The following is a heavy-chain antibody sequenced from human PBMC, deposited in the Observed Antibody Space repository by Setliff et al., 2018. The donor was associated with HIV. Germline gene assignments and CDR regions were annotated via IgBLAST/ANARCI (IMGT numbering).Heavy chain of an antibody. V-gene: IGHV4-4*07. Sequence: SETLSLTCTVSNVSIESYYWSWIRQPAGRALEWIGRIYSSGRTNYNPSLKSRIKMSIDTPKNQFSLKLSSVTAADTAVYFCARDPYCSGDGCFRYYQHWGRGTPVSVSS. CDR1: NVSIESYY. CDR3: ARDPYCSGDGCFRYYQH. J-gene: IGHJ1*01. CDR2: IYSSGRT. D-gene: IGHD2-15*01.